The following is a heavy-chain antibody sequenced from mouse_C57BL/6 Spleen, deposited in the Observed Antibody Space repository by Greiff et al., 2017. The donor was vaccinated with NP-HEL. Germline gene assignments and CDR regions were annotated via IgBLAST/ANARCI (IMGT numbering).Heavy chain of an antibody. CDR3: TRAYYSNYLAWFAY. CDR2: IDPETGGT. D-gene: IGHD2-5*01. J-gene: IGHJ3*01. Sequence: VQLQQSGAELVRPGASVTLSCKASGYTFTDYEMHWVKQTPVHGLEWIGAIDPETGGTAYNQKFKGKAILTADKSSSTAYMELRSLTSEDSAVYYCTRAYYSNYLAWFAYWGQGTLVTVSA. CDR1: GYTFTDYE. V-gene: IGHV1-15*01.